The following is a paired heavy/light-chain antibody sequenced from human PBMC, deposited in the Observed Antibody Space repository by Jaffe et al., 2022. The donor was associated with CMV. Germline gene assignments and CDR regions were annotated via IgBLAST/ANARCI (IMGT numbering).Heavy chain of an antibody. Sequence: EVQLVESGGGLVQPGGSLRLSCAASGFTFSSYSMNWVRQAPGKGLEWVSYISSSSSTIYYADSVKGRFTISRDNAKNSLYLQMNSLRDEDTAVYYCARDFAQYSSLPWDWDYYGMDVWGQGTTVTVSS. D-gene: IGHD6-6*01. J-gene: IGHJ6*02. CDR2: ISSSSSTI. CDR1: GFTFSSYS. CDR3: ARDFAQYSSLPWDWDYYGMDV. V-gene: IGHV3-48*02.
Light chain of an antibody. V-gene: IGKV3-20*01. CDR3: QQYGSSPST. CDR1: QSVSSSY. Sequence: EIVLTQSPGTLSLSPGERATLSCRASQSVSSSYLAWYQQKPGQAPRLLIYGASSRATGIPDRFSGSGSGTDFTLTISRLEPEDFAVYYCQQYGSSPSTFGPGTKVDIK. J-gene: IGKJ3*01. CDR2: GAS.